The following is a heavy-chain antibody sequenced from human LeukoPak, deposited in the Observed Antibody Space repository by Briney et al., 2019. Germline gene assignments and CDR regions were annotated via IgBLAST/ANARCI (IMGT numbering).Heavy chain of an antibody. J-gene: IGHJ5*02. Sequence: SETLSLTCTVSGGSLSSYDWSWIRQPPGKGLEWIGFIYTSGSTNYNPSLKSRVTISVDTSKNQFSLKLSSVTAADTAVYYCARRGGTGYYNWFDPWGQGTLVTVSS. CDR2: IYTSGST. CDR1: GGSLSSYD. D-gene: IGHD3/OR15-3a*01. V-gene: IGHV4-4*09. CDR3: ARRGGTGYYNWFDP.